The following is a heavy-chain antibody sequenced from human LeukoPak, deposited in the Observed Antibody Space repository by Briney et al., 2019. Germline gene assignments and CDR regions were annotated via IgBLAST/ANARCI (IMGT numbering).Heavy chain of an antibody. Sequence: SETLSLTCTVSGGSISSSSYYWGWIRQPPGKGLEWIGSIYYSGSTYYNPSLKSRVTISVDTSKNQFSLKLSSVTAADTAVYYCARANFKRTMVRGTLFGKGLDYWGQGTLVTVSS. CDR1: GGSISSSSYY. J-gene: IGHJ4*02. D-gene: IGHD3-10*01. V-gene: IGHV4-39*07. CDR3: ARANFKRTMVRGTLFGKGLDY. CDR2: IYYSGST.